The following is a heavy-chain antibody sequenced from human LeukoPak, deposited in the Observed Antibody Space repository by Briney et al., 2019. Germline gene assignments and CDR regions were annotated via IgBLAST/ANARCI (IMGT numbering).Heavy chain of an antibody. J-gene: IGHJ4*02. Sequence: SVKLSCKASGGTFSSYAISWVRQAPGQGLEWMGGIIPIFGTANYAQKFQGRVTITADESTSTAYMELSSLRSEDTAVYYCARSRMGYSGYDLFDYWGQGTLVTVSS. D-gene: IGHD5-12*01. CDR2: IIPIFGTA. CDR1: GGTFSSYA. CDR3: ARSRMGYSGYDLFDY. V-gene: IGHV1-69*01.